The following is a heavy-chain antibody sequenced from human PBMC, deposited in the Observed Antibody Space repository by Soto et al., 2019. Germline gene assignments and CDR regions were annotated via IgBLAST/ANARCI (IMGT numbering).Heavy chain of an antibody. J-gene: IGHJ6*02. CDR2: IIPIIDTV. Sequence: SVKVSCKASGGTFSDSTINWVRQAPGQRLEWMGGIIPIIDTVHSAEKLQGRGTTTADESTSTSFREVSSLRSEDTAVYYCARNGTLAGYSYGMDVWAQGTMVTV. CDR1: GGTFSDST. CDR3: ARNGTLAGYSYGMDV. D-gene: IGHD1-1*01. V-gene: IGHV1-69*13.